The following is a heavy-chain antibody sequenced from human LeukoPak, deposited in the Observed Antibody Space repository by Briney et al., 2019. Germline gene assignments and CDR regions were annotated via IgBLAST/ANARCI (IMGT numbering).Heavy chain of an antibody. J-gene: IGHJ4*02. CDR1: GFTFSSYG. CDR2: TSNSGSSV. V-gene: IGHV3-48*04. CDR3: VRGRIYYYEF. Sequence: PGGSLRLSCAASGFTFSSYGMTWVRQAPGKGPEWVSYTSNSGSSVHYGDSVKGRFTISRDNAKNLLNLEMNSLRVEDTAVYYCVRGRIYYYEFWGQGTLVTVSS. D-gene: IGHD2-15*01.